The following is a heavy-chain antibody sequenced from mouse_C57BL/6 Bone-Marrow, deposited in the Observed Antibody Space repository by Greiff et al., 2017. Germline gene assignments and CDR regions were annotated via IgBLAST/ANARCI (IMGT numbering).Heavy chain of an antibody. CDR1: GFTFSSYA. CDR2: ISDGGRYT. V-gene: IGHV5-4*01. Sequence: DVMLVESGGGLVKPGGSLKLSCAASGFTFSSYAMSWVRPTPEKRLEWVATISDGGRYTYYPDPVKGRFTISRDNAKNNLYLQMSHLKSEDTAMYYGAREEGRQLRLAGFADWGQGTLVTVSA. D-gene: IGHD3-2*02. J-gene: IGHJ3*01. CDR3: AREEGRQLRLAGFAD.